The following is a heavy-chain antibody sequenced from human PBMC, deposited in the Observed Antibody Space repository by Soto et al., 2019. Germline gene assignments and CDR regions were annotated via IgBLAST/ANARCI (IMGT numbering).Heavy chain of an antibody. J-gene: IGHJ5*02. Sequence: EASVKVSCKASGYTFTGYYMHWVRQAPRQGLEWMGWINPNSGGTNYAQKYQGWVTMTRDTSISTAYMELSRLRSDDTAVYYSARKTRGDYVGFFHPWGREPLVTVS. CDR3: ARKTRGDYVGFFHP. D-gene: IGHD4-17*01. V-gene: IGHV1-2*04. CDR2: INPNSGGT. CDR1: GYTFTGYY.